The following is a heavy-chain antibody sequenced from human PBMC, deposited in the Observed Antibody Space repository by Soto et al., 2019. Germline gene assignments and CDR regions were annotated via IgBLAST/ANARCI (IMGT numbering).Heavy chain of an antibody. CDR3: ARDLGYSSGPHDY. CDR2: ISAYNGNT. CDR1: GYAFSNFG. J-gene: IGHJ4*02. D-gene: IGHD5-18*01. V-gene: IGHV1-18*01. Sequence: GASVKVSCKASGYAFSNFGITWVRQAPGQGLEWMGWISAYNGNTDYAQKLQGRVTMTTDTSTSTAYMELRSLRSDDTAVYYCARDLGYSSGPHDYWGQGTLVTVSS.